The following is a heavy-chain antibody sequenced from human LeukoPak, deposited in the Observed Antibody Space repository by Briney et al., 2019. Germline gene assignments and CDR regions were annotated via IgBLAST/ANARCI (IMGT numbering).Heavy chain of an antibody. V-gene: IGHV3-43*01. CDR2: ISWDGGST. CDR1: GFTFDDYT. J-gene: IGHJ4*02. CDR3: ASVVVVAAIPRGYFDH. D-gene: IGHD2-15*01. Sequence: GGSLRLSCAASGFTFDDYTMHWVRQAPGKSLEWVTLISWDGGSTFYADSVKGRFTISRDNSKNTLYLQLNSLRAEDTAVYYCASVVVVAAIPRGYFDHWGQGTLVTVSS.